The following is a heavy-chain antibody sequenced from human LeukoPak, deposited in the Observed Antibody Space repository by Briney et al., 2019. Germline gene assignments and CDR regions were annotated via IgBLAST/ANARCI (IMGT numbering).Heavy chain of an antibody. CDR1: GFTFSSYW. J-gene: IGHJ5*02. CDR2: INSDGSSA. CDR3: ARAGGRGVTIFGVYSRWFDP. V-gene: IGHV3-74*01. Sequence: GGSLRLSCAASGFTFSSYWMHWVRQAPGKGLVWVSRINSDGSSASYADSVKGRFTISRDNAKNTLYLQMNSLRAEDTAVYYCARAGGRGVTIFGVYSRWFDPWGRGTLVTVSS. D-gene: IGHD3-3*01.